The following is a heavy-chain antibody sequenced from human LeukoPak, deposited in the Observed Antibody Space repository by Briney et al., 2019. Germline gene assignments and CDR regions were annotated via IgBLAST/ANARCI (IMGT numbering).Heavy chain of an antibody. D-gene: IGHD2-15*01. CDR3: ASGGSRATRWFDP. V-gene: IGHV4-61*05. J-gene: IGHJ5*02. CDR2: IYYSGST. Sequence: SETLSLTCTVSGGSISSSSYYWGWIRQPPGKGLEWIGYIYYSGSTNYNPSLKSRVTISVDTSKNQFSLKLSSVTAADTAVYYCASGGSRATRWFDPWGQGTLVTVSS. CDR1: GGSISSSSYY.